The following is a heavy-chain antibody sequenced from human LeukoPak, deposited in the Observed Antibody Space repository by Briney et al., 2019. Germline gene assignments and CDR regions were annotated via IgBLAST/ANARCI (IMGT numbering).Heavy chain of an antibody. CDR1: GGSISSYY. Sequence: SETLSLTCTVSGGSISSYYWSWIRQPPGKGLEWIGYIYNSGSTNYNPSLKSRVTISVDTSKNQFSLKLSSVTAADTAVYYCARDYQASGWYYFDYWGQGTLVTVSS. CDR2: IYNSGST. V-gene: IGHV4-59*12. D-gene: IGHD6-19*01. J-gene: IGHJ4*02. CDR3: ARDYQASGWYYFDY.